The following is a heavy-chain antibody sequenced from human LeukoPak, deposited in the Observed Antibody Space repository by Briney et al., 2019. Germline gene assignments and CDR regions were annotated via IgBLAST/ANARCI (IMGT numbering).Heavy chain of an antibody. CDR1: GFTFDDYG. CDR2: INWNGGST. V-gene: IGHV3-20*04. Sequence: PGGSLRLSCAASGFTFDDYGMSWVRQAPGKGLEWDSGINWNGGSTGYADSVKGRFTISRDNAKNSLYLQMNSLRAEDTALYYCARVGYGDYYWYFDLWGRGTLVTVSS. J-gene: IGHJ2*01. D-gene: IGHD4-17*01. CDR3: ARVGYGDYYWYFDL.